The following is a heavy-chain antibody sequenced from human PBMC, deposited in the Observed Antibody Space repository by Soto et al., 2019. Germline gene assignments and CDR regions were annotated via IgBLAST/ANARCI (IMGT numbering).Heavy chain of an antibody. J-gene: IGHJ4*02. V-gene: IGHV4-39*01. D-gene: IGHD3-16*02. CDR1: GGSISSSSYY. Sequence: SETLSLTCTVSGGSISSSSYYWGWIRQPPGKGLEWIGSIYYSGSTYYNPSLKSRVTISVDTSKNQFSLKLSSVTAADTAVYYCAPFGGVIGNPIAPKLNDYWGQGTLVTVSS. CDR3: APFGGVIGNPIAPKLNDY. CDR2: IYYSGST.